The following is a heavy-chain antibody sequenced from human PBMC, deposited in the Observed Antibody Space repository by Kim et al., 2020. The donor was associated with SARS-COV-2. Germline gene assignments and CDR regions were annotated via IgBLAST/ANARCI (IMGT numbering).Heavy chain of an antibody. CDR2: ISSSSSNT. J-gene: IGHJ6*02. CDR3: ARDRHYYDILTGYSGYYYGMDV. Sequence: GGSLRLSCAASGFTFSDYYMSWIRQAPGKGLEWVSYISSSSSNTNYADSVKGRFTISRDNAKNSLYLQMNSLRAEDTAVYYCARDRHYYDILTGYSGYYYGMDVWGQGTTVTVSS. D-gene: IGHD3-9*01. V-gene: IGHV3-11*06. CDR1: GFTFSDYY.